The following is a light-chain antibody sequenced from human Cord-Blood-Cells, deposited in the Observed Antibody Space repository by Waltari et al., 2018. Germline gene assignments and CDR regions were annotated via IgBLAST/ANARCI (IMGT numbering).Light chain of an antibody. CDR3: QQYGSSPPLT. Sequence: EIVLTQSPGTLSLSPGERATLSCRASQSVSSSYLAWYQQKPGQAPRLLIYGASSRATGIPDGCSGSGSGTDFTLTISRLEPEDFAVYYCQQYGSSPPLTFGGGTKVEIK. V-gene: IGKV3-20*01. CDR2: GAS. J-gene: IGKJ4*01. CDR1: QSVSSSY.